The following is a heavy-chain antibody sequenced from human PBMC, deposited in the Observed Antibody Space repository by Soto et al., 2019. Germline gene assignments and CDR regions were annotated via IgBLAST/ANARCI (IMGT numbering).Heavy chain of an antibody. D-gene: IGHD6-6*01. Sequence: EVQLVESGGGLVKPGGSLRLSCAASGFTFSSYSMNWVRQAPGKGLEWVSSISSSSSYIYYADSVKGRFTISRDNAKNSLYLQMNSLRAEDTAVYYCARMLADRRGEDYWGQGTLVTVSS. V-gene: IGHV3-21*01. J-gene: IGHJ4*02. CDR3: ARMLADRRGEDY. CDR2: ISSSSSYI. CDR1: GFTFSSYS.